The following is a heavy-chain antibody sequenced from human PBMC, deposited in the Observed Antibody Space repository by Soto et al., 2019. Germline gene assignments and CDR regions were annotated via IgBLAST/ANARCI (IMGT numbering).Heavy chain of an antibody. V-gene: IGHV4-30-4*01. CDR2: IYKSATT. Sequence: SETLSLTCSVSGDSISTVDYFWAWIRQPPGQALEYIGYIYKSATTYYNPSFESRVAISLDTSKSQFSLNVTSVTAADTAVYFCARGRYCLTGRCFPNWFDSWGQGTLVAVSS. CDR1: GDSISTVDYF. CDR3: ARGRYCLTGRCFPNWFDS. J-gene: IGHJ5*01. D-gene: IGHD2-15*01.